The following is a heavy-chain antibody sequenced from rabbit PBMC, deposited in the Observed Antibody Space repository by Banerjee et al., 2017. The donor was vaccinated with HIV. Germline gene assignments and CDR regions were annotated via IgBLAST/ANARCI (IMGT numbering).Heavy chain of an antibody. CDR3: ARDLYAGDFNL. CDR1: GFSFSSSYY. V-gene: IGHV1S40*01. J-gene: IGHJ4*01. Sequence: QSLEESGGDLVKPEGSLTLTCTASGFSFSSSYYMCWVRQAPGKGLEWIACIYAGSSGSSHYASWAKGRFTISKTSSTTVTLQMTSLTAADTATYFCARDLYAGDFNLWGPGTLVTVS. CDR2: IYAGSSGSS. D-gene: IGHD4-2*01.